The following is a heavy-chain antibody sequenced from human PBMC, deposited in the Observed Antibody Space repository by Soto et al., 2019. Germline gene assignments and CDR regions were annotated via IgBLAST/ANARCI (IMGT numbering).Heavy chain of an antibody. CDR3: ARDQLPHYYDSSGLDY. CDR2: ISSSGSTI. V-gene: IGHV3-48*03. J-gene: IGHJ4*02. Sequence: EVQLVESGGGLVQPGGSLRLSCAASGFTFSSYEMNWVRQAPGKGLEWVSYISSSGSTIYYADSVKGRFTISRDNAKNSLYLQMNSLRAEDTAVYYCARDQLPHYYDSSGLDYWGQGPLVTVSS. D-gene: IGHD3-22*01. CDR1: GFTFSSYE.